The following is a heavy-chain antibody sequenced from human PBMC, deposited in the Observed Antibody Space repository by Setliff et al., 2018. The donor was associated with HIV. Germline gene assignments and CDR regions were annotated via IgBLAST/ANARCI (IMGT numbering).Heavy chain of an antibody. J-gene: IGHJ4*02. CDR1: GYIFNNYA. CDR3: ARVGPTGFYDF. CDR2: INPANGYT. V-gene: IGHV1-3*01. Sequence: ASVKVSCKASGYIFNNYAIHWVRQAPGQRPECMGWINPANGYTKFSQNFQGRVTLTRDTSASTACIEFTSLRREDTAVYYCARVGPTGFYDFWGQGTLVTVSS. D-gene: IGHD3-9*01.